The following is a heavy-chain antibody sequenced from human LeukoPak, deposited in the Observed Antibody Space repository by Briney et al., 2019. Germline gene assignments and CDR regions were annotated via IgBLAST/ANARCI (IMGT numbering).Heavy chain of an antibody. CDR3: ARDKIVGATYFDY. CDR1: GFTFSSYA. CDR2: ISGSGGST. J-gene: IGHJ4*02. D-gene: IGHD1-26*01. Sequence: GGSLRLSCAASGFTFSSYAMSWVRQAPGKGLEWVSAISGSGGSTYYADSVKGRFTISRDNAKNSLYLQMNSLRAEDTAVYYCARDKIVGATYFDYWGQGTLVTVSS. V-gene: IGHV3-23*01.